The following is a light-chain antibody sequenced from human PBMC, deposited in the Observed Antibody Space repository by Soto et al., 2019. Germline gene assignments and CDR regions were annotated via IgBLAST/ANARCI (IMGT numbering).Light chain of an antibody. J-gene: IGLJ7*01. Sequence: SYELTQPPSVSVAPGKTARITCGGNNIGSKSVNWYQQKPGQAPVLVIYYDSDRPSGIPERFSGSNSGNTATLTISRVEAGDEADYYCQVWDSSSDSAVFGGGTQLTVL. CDR1: NIGSKS. V-gene: IGLV3-21*04. CDR3: QVWDSSSDSAV. CDR2: YDS.